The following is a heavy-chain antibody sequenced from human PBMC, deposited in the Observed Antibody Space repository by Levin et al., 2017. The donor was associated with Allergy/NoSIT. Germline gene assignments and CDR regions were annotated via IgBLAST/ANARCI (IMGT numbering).Heavy chain of an antibody. CDR3: AKSRSSGWYYFDY. CDR2: ISGSGGNT. V-gene: IGHV3-23*01. CDR1: GFTFSSYG. J-gene: IGHJ4*02. D-gene: IGHD6-19*01. Sequence: ASVKVSCAASGFTFSSYGMSWVRQAPGKGLEWVSSISGSGGNTYSADSVKGRFTISRDNSKNTMCLQMNSLRAEDTAVYYCAKSRSSGWYYFDYWGQGTLVTVSS.